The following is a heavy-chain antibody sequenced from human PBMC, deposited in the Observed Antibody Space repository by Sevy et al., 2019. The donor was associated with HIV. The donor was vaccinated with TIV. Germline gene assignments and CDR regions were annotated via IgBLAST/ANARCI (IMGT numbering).Heavy chain of an antibody. CDR2: INPNSGGT. V-gene: IGHV1-2*02. CDR3: ARVLRGYYDSSGYYYFDY. CDR1: GYTFTGYY. D-gene: IGHD3-22*01. J-gene: IGHJ4*02. Sequence: ASVKVSCKASGYTFTGYYMHWVRQAPGQGLEWMGWINPNSGGTNYAQKFQGRVTRTRDTSISTAYMELSRLRSDDTAVYYCARVLRGYYDSSGYYYFDYWGQGTLVTVSS.